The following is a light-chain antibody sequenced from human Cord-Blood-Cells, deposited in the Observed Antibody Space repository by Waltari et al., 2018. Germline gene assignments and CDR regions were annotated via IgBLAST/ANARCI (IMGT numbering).Light chain of an antibody. V-gene: IGKV1-39*01. CDR3: QQSYSNPRT. J-gene: IGKJ4*01. Sequence: DIQMTQSPSSLSASVGDRVTITFRASQSISSYLNWYQQKPGKAPKLLIYAASSLQSGVPSRFSGSGSGTDFTLTISSLQPDDFATYYCQQSYSNPRTFGGGTKVEIK. CDR2: AAS. CDR1: QSISSY.